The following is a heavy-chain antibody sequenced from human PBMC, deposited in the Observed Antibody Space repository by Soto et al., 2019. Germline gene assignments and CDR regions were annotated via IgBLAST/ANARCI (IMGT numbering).Heavy chain of an antibody. J-gene: IGHJ6*02. CDR3: AKDRVAAYYYYGMDV. Sequence: GGSLRLSCAASGFTFSSYAMSWVRQAPGKGLEWVSAISGSGGSTYYADSVKGRFTISRDNSKNTLYLQMNSLRAEDTAVYYYAKDRVAAYYYYGMDVWGQGTTVTVSS. CDR1: GFTFSSYA. V-gene: IGHV3-23*01. D-gene: IGHD6-13*01. CDR2: ISGSGGST.